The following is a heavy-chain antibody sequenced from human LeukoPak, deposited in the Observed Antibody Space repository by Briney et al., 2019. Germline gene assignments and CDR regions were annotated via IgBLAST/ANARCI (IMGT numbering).Heavy chain of an antibody. Sequence: GGSLRLSCAASGFTFSSYGMHWVRQAPGKGLEWVAFIRYDGSNKYYADSVKGRFTISRDNSKNTLYLQMNSLRAEDTAVYYCAKGISGSSWYEGVINWFDPWGQGTLVTVSS. J-gene: IGHJ5*02. CDR2: IRYDGSNK. CDR1: GFTFSSYG. D-gene: IGHD6-13*01. CDR3: AKGISGSSWYEGVINWFDP. V-gene: IGHV3-30*02.